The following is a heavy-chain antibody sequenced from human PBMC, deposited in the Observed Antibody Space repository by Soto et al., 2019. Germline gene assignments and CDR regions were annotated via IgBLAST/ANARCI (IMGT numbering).Heavy chain of an antibody. V-gene: IGHV1-18*01. J-gene: IGHJ6*02. CDR3: ARGRGAYGMDV. Sequence: QVQLVQSGAEVKKPGASVKVSCKASGYTFTSYGISWVRQAPGQGLEWMGWISAYNGNTNYAQKLQGRGTMTTETTTSTAYLELRSLRSDATAVYYCARGRGAYGMDVWGQGTTVTVSS. CDR2: ISAYNGNT. CDR1: GYTFTSYG.